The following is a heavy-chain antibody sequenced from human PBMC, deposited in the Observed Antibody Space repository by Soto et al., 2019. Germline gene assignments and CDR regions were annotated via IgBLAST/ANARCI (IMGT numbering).Heavy chain of an antibody. Sequence: TSETLSLTCTVSGGSISSYYWSWIRQPPGKGLEWIGYIYYSGSTNYNPSLKSRVTISVDTSKNQFSLKLSSVTAADTAVYYCARDKGYCSGGSCYPLNWFDPWGQGTLVTVSS. V-gene: IGHV4-59*01. CDR2: IYYSGST. J-gene: IGHJ5*02. CDR1: GGSISSYY. D-gene: IGHD2-15*01. CDR3: ARDKGYCSGGSCYPLNWFDP.